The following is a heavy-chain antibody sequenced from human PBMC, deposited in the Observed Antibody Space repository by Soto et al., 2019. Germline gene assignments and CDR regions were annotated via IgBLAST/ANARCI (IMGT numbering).Heavy chain of an antibody. J-gene: IGHJ4*02. D-gene: IGHD3-22*01. CDR3: ARTILTYYYGSSGYHYDY. CDR1: GFSLSTSGMC. CDR2: IDWDDEK. Sequence: SGPTLVNPTQTLTLTCTFSGFSLSTSGMCVSWIRQPPGKALEWLALIDWDDEKYYSTSLKTRLTISKDTSKNQVVLTMTNMDPVDTATYYCARTILTYYYGSSGYHYDYWSQGTLVTVSS. V-gene: IGHV2-70*01.